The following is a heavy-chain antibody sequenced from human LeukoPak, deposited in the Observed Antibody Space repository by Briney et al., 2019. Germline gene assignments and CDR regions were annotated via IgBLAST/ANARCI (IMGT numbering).Heavy chain of an antibody. CDR3: AKAWYSSGWYFDY. D-gene: IGHD6-19*01. J-gene: IGHJ4*02. CDR2: ISYDGSNK. V-gene: IGHV3-30*18. Sequence: GGSLRLSCAASGFTFSSYGMHWVRQAPGKGLEWVAAISYDGSNKYYADSVKGRFTISRDNSKNTLYLQMNSLRAEDTAVYYCAKAWYSSGWYFDYWGQGTLVTVSS. CDR1: GFTFSSYG.